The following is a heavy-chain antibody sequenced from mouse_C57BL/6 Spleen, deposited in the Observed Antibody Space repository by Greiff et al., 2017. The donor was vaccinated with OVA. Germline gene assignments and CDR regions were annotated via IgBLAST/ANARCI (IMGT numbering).Heavy chain of an antibody. V-gene: IGHV5-17*01. CDR1: GFTFSDYG. J-gene: IGHJ2*01. CDR3: ARDYYGSSYGYFDY. D-gene: IGHD1-1*01. CDR2: ISSGSSTI. Sequence: VMLVESGGGLVKPGGSLKLSCAASGFTFSDYGMHWVRQAPEKGLEWVAYISSGSSTIYYADTVKGRFTISRDNAKNTLFLQMTSLRSEDTAMYYCARDYYGSSYGYFDYWGQGTTLTVSS.